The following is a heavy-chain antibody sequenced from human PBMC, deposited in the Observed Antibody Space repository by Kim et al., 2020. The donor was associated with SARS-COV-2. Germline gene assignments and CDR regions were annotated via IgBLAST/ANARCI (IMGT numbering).Heavy chain of an antibody. Sequence: GGSLRLSCAASGFTFSNAWMSWVRQAPGKGLEWVGHIKSKTDGGTTDYAAPVKGRFTISRDDSKNTLYLQMNSLKTEDTAVYYCTTASESYYGSGSYLAYRAIDYWGQGTLVTVSS. D-gene: IGHD3-10*01. V-gene: IGHV3-15*01. CDR3: TTASESYYGSGSYLAYRAIDY. CDR1: GFTFSNAW. J-gene: IGHJ4*02. CDR2: IKSKTDGGTT.